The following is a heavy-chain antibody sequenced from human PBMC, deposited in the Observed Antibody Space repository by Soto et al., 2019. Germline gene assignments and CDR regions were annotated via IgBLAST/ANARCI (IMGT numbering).Heavy chain of an antibody. CDR2: IIPIFGTA. Sequence: ASVKVSCKASGGTFSSYAISWVRQAPGQGLEWMGGIIPIFGTANYAQKFQGGVTITADESTSTAYMELSSLRSEDTAVYYCARDNRVEMATITVYYGMDVWGQGTTVTVSS. J-gene: IGHJ6*02. V-gene: IGHV1-69*13. CDR3: ARDNRVEMATITVYYGMDV. D-gene: IGHD5-12*01. CDR1: GGTFSSYA.